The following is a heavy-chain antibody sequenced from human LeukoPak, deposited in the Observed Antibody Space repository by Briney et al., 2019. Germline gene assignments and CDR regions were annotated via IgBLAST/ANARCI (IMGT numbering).Heavy chain of an antibody. CDR3: ARKLTGEAY. V-gene: IGHV1-2*02. J-gene: IGHJ4*02. D-gene: IGHD3-9*01. CDR2: INPNNGDT. CDR1: GYTFVDYF. Sequence: ASVKVSCKASGYTFVDYFIHRVRQAPGQGLEWMGWINPNNGDTSYTQQFQGRVTMTRDTSLSTAYMELSRLTSDDTAVYFCARKLTGEAYWGQGTLVTVSS.